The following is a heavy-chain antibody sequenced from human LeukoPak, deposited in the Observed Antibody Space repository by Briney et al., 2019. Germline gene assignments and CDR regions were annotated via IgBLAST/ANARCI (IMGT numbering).Heavy chain of an antibody. CDR3: VRDLGVDTSMIFFDF. Sequence: GASVKVSCKASGYTFTDFGVSWVRQAPGQGPEWMGWISAYNGNTNYVQKFQGRVTMTTDISTSTAYMELRSLRSDDTAVFYCVRDLGVDTSMIFFDFWGQGTRVTVSS. CDR2: ISAYNGNT. J-gene: IGHJ4*02. CDR1: GYTFTDFG. D-gene: IGHD5-18*01. V-gene: IGHV1-18*01.